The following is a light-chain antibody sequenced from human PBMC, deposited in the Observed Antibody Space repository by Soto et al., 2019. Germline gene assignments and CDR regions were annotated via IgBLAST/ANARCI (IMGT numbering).Light chain of an antibody. CDR2: GAS. Sequence: DIQMTQSPSSLSASMGDRVSITCLASQSIGTDLNWYQQKPGKAPKLLIYGASTLQGGVPSRFSGSVSGTEFTLSISSLQPGDLATYFCQQTYSTPWTFGQGTKVDI. V-gene: IGKV1-39*01. CDR1: QSIGTD. J-gene: IGKJ1*01. CDR3: QQTYSTPWT.